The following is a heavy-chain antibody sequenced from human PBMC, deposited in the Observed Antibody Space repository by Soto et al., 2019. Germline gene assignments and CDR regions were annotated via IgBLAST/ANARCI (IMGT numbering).Heavy chain of an antibody. D-gene: IGHD2-15*01. V-gene: IGHV4-39*01. CDR1: GESISSSRYY. CDR2: IYYSGST. J-gene: IGHJ3*02. CDR3: ARPSPRYCSGGSCLEFPDAFDI. Sequence: SETLDLTSTGDGESISSSRYYWGWIRQPPGKGLEWIGSIYYSGSTYYNPSLKSRVTISVDTSKNQFSLKLSSVTAADTAVYYCARPSPRYCSGGSCLEFPDAFDIWGQGAMVT.